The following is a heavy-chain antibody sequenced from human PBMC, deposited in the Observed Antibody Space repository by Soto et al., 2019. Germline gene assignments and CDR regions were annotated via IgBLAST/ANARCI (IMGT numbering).Heavy chain of an antibody. D-gene: IGHD4-17*01. CDR2: ISGSGGST. CDR1: GFTFSSYA. V-gene: IGHV3-23*01. CDR3: AKDREYGDFCDS. J-gene: IGHJ4*02. Sequence: EVQLLESGGGLVQPGWSLRLSCAASGFTFSSYAMSWVRQAPGKWLEWVSAISGSGGSTYYADFVKGRFTISRDNSKNTLYLHMNSLRAEDTAVYYCAKDREYGDFCDSWGQGTLVTFSS.